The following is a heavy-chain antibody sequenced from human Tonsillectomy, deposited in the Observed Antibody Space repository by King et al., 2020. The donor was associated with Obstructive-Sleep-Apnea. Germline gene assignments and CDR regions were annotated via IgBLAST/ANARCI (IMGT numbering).Heavy chain of an antibody. Sequence: LQLQESGPGLVKPSETLSLTCTVSGGSISSSSYYWGWIRPPPGKGLEWIWSIYYSGSTYDNPSLKSRVTRSVDTSKNQFSLKLSSVTAAATAVYYCAGVSYYYDSSGYYPLYYFDYWGQGTLVTVSS. CDR1: GGSISSSSYY. CDR2: IYYSGST. CDR3: AGVSYYYDSSGYYPLYYFDY. J-gene: IGHJ4*02. V-gene: IGHV4-39*07. D-gene: IGHD3-22*01.